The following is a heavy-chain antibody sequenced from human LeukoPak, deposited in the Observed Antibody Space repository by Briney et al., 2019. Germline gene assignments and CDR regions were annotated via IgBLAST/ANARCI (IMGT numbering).Heavy chain of an antibody. CDR2: INHSGST. V-gene: IGHV4-34*01. D-gene: IGHD2-2*01. J-gene: IGHJ6*03. Sequence: SETLSLTCAVYGGSFSGYYWSWIRQPPGKGLEWIGEINHSGSTNYNPSLKSRVTISVDTSKNQFSLKLSSVTAPDTAVYYCARRGSSTSYYYYYMDVWGKGTTVTISS. CDR3: ARRGSSTSYYYYYMDV. CDR1: GGSFSGYY.